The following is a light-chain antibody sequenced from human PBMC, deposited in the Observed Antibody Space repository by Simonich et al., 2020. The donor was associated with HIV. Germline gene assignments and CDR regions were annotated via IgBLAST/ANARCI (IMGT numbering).Light chain of an antibody. V-gene: IGLV2-14*01. CDR1: SSDVGYYNY. J-gene: IGLJ3*02. CDR3: SSYTSSSTLV. Sequence: QSALTQPASVSGSPGQSITISCTGTSSDVGYYNYVSWYQRHPDKAPKLSISDVTKRPSGVSNRFAGSKSGNTASLTISGLQAEDEADYYCSSYTSSSTLVFGGGTKLTVL. CDR2: DVT.